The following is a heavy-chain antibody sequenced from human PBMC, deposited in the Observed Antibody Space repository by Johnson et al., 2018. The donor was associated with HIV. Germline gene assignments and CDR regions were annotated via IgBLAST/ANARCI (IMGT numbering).Heavy chain of an antibody. D-gene: IGHD3-22*01. Sequence: VQPVESGGGLVQPGGSLRLSCAASGFTLSNHWMSWVRQAPGKGLEYVANVNQDGSAKFYVDSVKGRFTISRDNAKNSLYLQMNSLRAEDTAVYYCARGDHYDSSGFYFGAAFDSWGQGTMVTVSS. CDR3: ARGDHYDSSGFYFGAAFDS. CDR2: VNQDGSAK. CDR1: GFTLSNHW. J-gene: IGHJ3*02. V-gene: IGHV3-7*05.